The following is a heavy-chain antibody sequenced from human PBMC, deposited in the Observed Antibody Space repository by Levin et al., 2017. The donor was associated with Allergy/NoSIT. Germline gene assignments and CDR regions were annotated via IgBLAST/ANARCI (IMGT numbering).Heavy chain of an antibody. Sequence: GESLKISCKASGYTFTSYDINWVRQATGQGLEWMGWMNPNSGNTGYAQKFQGRVTMTRNTSISTAYMELSSLRSEDTAVYYCARVSGGCSSGWYGPLHCPLGDYWGQGTLVTVSS. CDR1: GYTFTSYD. J-gene: IGHJ4*02. D-gene: IGHD6-19*01. CDR3: ARVSGGCSSGWYGPLHCPLGDY. CDR2: MNPNSGNT. V-gene: IGHV1-8*01.